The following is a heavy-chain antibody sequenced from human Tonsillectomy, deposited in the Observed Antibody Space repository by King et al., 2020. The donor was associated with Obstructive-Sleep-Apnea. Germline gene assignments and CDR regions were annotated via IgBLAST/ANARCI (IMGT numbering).Heavy chain of an antibody. CDR3: ARGLRFLGFDP. D-gene: IGHD3-3*01. V-gene: IGHV4-61*01. Sequence: VQLQESGPGLVKPSETLSLTCTVSGGSVSSGSYYWSWIRQPPGKGLEWIGYIYYSGSTNYNPSLKSRDTISVDTSKNQFSLKLSSVTAADTAVYYCARGLRFLGFDPWGQGTLVTVSS. J-gene: IGHJ5*02. CDR2: IYYSGST. CDR1: GGSVSSGSYY.